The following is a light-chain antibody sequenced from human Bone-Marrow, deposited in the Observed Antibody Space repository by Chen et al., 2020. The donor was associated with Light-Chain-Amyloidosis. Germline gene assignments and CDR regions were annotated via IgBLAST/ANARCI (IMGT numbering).Light chain of an antibody. CDR1: DLPTKY. Sequence: YVLTPPPAVSVSPGPTARISCSGDDLPTKYAYWYQQKPDQAPVLVIHRDTERPSGISERFSGYSSGTTATLTISGVQAEDEADYHCQSADSSGTYEVIFGGGTKLTVL. J-gene: IGLJ2*01. V-gene: IGLV3-25*03. CDR3: QSADSSGTYEVI. CDR2: RDT.